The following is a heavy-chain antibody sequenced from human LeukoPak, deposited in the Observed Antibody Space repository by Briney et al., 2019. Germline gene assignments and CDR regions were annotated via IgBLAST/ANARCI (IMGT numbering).Heavy chain of an antibody. CDR3: ARVKSDYDSSGYLFDY. CDR1: GGSISTSNYY. D-gene: IGHD3-22*01. Sequence: SETLSLTCTVSGGSISTSNYYWGWIRQPPGKGLEWIGNIFYSGSTYYSPSLKSRVTISVDTSKNQFSLKLSSVTAADTAVYYCARVKSDYDSSGYLFDYWGQGTLVTVSS. J-gene: IGHJ4*02. CDR2: IFYSGST. V-gene: IGHV4-39*01.